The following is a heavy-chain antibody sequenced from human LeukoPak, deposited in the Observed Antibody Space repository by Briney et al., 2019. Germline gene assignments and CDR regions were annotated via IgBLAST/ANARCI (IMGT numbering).Heavy chain of an antibody. CDR3: ARGRSGLAAAGPYDY. CDR1: GYTFTSSD. CDR2: INPKSGRT. J-gene: IGHJ4*02. Sequence: GASVKVSCKASGYTFTSSDINWVRQATGQGLEWMGWINPKSGRTGYAKKFQDRVSMTMNTSISTAYMEVSSLRFDDTAVYYCARGRSGLAAAGPYDYWGQGTLITVSS. V-gene: IGHV1-8*01. D-gene: IGHD6-13*01.